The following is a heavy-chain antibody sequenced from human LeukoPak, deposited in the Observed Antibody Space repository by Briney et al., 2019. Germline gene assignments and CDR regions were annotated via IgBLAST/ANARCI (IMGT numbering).Heavy chain of an antibody. CDR1: TFTFSSYA. J-gene: IGHJ3*02. Sequence: GSLRLSCAASTFTFSSYAMHWVRQAPGKGLEWVTVISSDGSNKYYADSVKGRFTISRDNSKNTLYLQMNSLRAEDTAVYYCVKKARLYDAFDIWGQGTMVTVSS. V-gene: IGHV3-30*04. CDR2: ISSDGSNK. D-gene: IGHD1-26*01. CDR3: VKKARLYDAFDI.